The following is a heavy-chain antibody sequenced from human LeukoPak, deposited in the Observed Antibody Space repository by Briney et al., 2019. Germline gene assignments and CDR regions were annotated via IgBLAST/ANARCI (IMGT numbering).Heavy chain of an antibody. D-gene: IGHD4-23*01. CDR1: GFSFSVYS. V-gene: IGHV3-48*01. CDR3: TRRGYSCGDDY. Sequence: GGSLRLSSAASGFSFSVYSMTWVRQAPGKGLDWVAYIRGSGTTIYYADSVKGRFTISRDNAKNSLYLQMNSLRAEDTAVYYCTRRGYSCGDDYWGQGSLVTVSS. J-gene: IGHJ4*02. CDR2: IRGSGTTI.